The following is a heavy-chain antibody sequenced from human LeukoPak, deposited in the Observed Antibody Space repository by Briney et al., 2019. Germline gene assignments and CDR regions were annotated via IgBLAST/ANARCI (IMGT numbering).Heavy chain of an antibody. D-gene: IGHD2-8*01. CDR3: ARRCTNGVCYMRDNWFDP. CDR2: IYYRGST. Sequence: SETLSLTCTVSGGSISSSSYYGRWIRQPPGKGREWIGRIYYRGSTHHNPSLKRRGTISVDTSKHEFSLKLSSVTAADTAVYYCARRCTNGVCYMRDNWFDPWGQGNLVTVSS. J-gene: IGHJ5*02. V-gene: IGHV4-39*01. CDR1: GGSISSSSYY.